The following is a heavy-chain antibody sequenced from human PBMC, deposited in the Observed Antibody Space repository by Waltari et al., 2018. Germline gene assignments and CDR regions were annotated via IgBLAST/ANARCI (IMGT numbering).Heavy chain of an antibody. Sequence: QATWTDSGPVLVKPTETLRLTCTVSGFPPRYARMAVVWTRQPPGTALEGLAHIFSHDKNSYSASLKSRRTISKDTAKSQVVITMTNMDPVDTATYDGARMSGSSGWYVGAPVDYWGQGTLVTVSS. D-gene: IGHD6-19*01. CDR3: ARMSGSSGWYVGAPVDY. V-gene: IGHV2-26*01. J-gene: IGHJ4*02. CDR2: IFSHDKN. CDR1: GFPPRYARMA.